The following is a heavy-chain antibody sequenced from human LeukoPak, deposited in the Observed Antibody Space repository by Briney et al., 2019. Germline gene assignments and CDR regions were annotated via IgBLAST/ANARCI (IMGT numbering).Heavy chain of an antibody. CDR3: ARSALGYCSSTSCYTGYYFDY. CDR1: GFTFSSYS. D-gene: IGHD2-2*02. V-gene: IGHV3-21*01. J-gene: IGHJ4*02. Sequence: GGSLRLSCAASGFTFSSYSMNWVRQAPGKGLEWVSSISSSSSYIYYADSVEGRFTISRDNAKNSLYLQMNSLRAEDTAVYYCARSALGYCSSTSCYTGYYFDYWGQGTLVTVSS. CDR2: ISSSSSYI.